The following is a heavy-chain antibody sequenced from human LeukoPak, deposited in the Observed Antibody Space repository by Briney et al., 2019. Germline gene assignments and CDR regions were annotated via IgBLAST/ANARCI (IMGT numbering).Heavy chain of an antibody. CDR3: ARTLYIAAAPGGLDY. J-gene: IGHJ4*02. V-gene: IGHV1-2*02. Sequence: ASVKVSCKASGYTFTGHYMRWVRQAPGQGLEWMGWINPKNAATNYAQKFQGRVTMTRDTSSGTVYMELSSLSSDDTAVYYCARTLYIAAAPGGLDYWGQGTLVTVSS. CDR1: GYTFTGHY. D-gene: IGHD6-13*01. CDR2: INPKNAAT.